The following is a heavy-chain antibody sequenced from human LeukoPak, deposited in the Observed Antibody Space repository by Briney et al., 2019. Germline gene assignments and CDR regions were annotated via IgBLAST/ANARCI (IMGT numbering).Heavy chain of an antibody. CDR2: IWYDGSNK. CDR3: ASDGIAVDRGIGYFDY. J-gene: IGHJ4*02. D-gene: IGHD6-13*01. Sequence: GKSLRLSCVASGFTFSSYGMHWVRQAPGKGLEWVAVIWYDGSNKYYADSVKGRFTISRDNSENTLYLQMNSLRAEDTALYYCASDGIAVDRGIGYFDYWGQGTLVTVSS. V-gene: IGHV3-33*08. CDR1: GFTFSSYG.